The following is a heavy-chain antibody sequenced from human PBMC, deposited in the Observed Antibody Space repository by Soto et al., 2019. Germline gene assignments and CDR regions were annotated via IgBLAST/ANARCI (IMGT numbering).Heavy chain of an antibody. Sequence: GGSLRLSCAASGFTFSSYSMNWVRQAPGKGLEWVSYISSSSSTIYYADSVKGRFTISRDNAKNSLYLQMNSLRDEDTAVYYCARGGSGWYSPKYWSFDLWGRGTLVTVSS. CDR1: GFTFSSYS. CDR2: ISSSSSTI. CDR3: ARGGSGWYSPKYWSFDL. V-gene: IGHV3-48*02. D-gene: IGHD6-19*01. J-gene: IGHJ2*01.